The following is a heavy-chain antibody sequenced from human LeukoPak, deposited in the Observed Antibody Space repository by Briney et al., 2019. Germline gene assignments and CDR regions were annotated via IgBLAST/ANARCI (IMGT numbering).Heavy chain of an antibody. D-gene: IGHD1-26*01. J-gene: IGHJ4*02. Sequence: ASVTVSFKASGYTFTGYDINWVRQTTGQGLEWMGWMNPYTGDTGYAQNFQGRVTMTRNTSIDTAYMDLRGLRSEDTAVYYCTRGSLSGSSRDYWGQGTLVTVSS. CDR3: TRGSLSGSSRDY. CDR2: MNPYTGDT. CDR1: GYTFTGYD. V-gene: IGHV1-8*01.